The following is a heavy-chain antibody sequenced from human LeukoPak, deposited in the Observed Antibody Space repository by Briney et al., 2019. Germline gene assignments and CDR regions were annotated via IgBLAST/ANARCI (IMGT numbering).Heavy chain of an antibody. CDR2: INPSSGGT. CDR1: GYSLNAYY. V-gene: IGHV1-2*02. J-gene: IGHJ4*02. CDR3: ARGLGLDY. D-gene: IGHD4-11*01. Sequence: GASVKVSCKASGYSLNAYYIHWVRQAPRQGLEWMGWINPSSGGTKYAQKFQGRVTMARDTSISTTYMELTRLTSDDTAVYYCARGLGLDYWGQGTLVTVSS.